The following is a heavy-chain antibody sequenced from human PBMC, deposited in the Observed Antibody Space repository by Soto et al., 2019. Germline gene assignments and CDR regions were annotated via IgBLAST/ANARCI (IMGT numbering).Heavy chain of an antibody. D-gene: IGHD6-25*01. J-gene: IGHJ5*02. CDR2: ISDSGSTI. Sequence: QMQLVQSGGGLVKPGGSLTLSCKASGFTFSDYYMIWVRQTPGKGLEWLSYISDSGSTIYYADSVRARFTIFSENDANSVYLQLDGLTDGDTAFYYCARGGSGWTRGGWLGPWGQGSLVTVSS. CDR3: ARGGSGWTRGGWLGP. V-gene: IGHV3-11*01. CDR1: GFTFSDYY.